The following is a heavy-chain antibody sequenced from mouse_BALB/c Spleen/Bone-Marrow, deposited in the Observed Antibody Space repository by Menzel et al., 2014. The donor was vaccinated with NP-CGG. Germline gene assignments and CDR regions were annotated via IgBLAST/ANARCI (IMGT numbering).Heavy chain of an antibody. V-gene: IGHV5-6-4*01. D-gene: IGHD2-4*01. Sequence: EVMLVESGGGLVKPGGSLKLSCAASGFSFSSYSMSWVRQTPEKRLEWVATISSGGHDTYYPDSVKGRFTISRDSAKNTLYLQMSSLKSEDTAMYYCSKDGGYDYSYYFDYWGQGTTLTVSS. CDR1: GFSFSSYS. CDR3: SKDGGYDYSYYFDY. CDR2: ISSGGHDT. J-gene: IGHJ2*01.